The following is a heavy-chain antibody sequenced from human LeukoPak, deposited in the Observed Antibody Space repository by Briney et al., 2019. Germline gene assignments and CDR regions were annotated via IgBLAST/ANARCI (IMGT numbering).Heavy chain of an antibody. J-gene: IGHJ4*02. CDR3: AKDLDYGDVCLAAY. V-gene: IGHV3-23*01. CDR1: GFTFSSYA. D-gene: IGHD4-17*01. CDR2: ISGSGGST. Sequence: QTGGSLRLSCAASGFTFSSYAMSWVRQAPGKGLEWVSAISGSGGSTYYADSVEGRFTISRDNSKNTLYLQMNSLRAEDTAVYYCAKDLDYGDVCLAAYWGQGTLVTVSS.